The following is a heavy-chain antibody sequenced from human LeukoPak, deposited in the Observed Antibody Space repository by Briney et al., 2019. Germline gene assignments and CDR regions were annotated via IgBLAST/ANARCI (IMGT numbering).Heavy chain of an antibody. J-gene: IGHJ4*02. CDR3: ARVSIAAAYDY. V-gene: IGHV1-46*01. CDR2: INPSGGST. CDR1: GYTFTSYY. D-gene: IGHD6-13*01. Sequence: ASVKVSCKASGYTFTSYYMHWVRQAPGQGLEWMGIINPSGGSTSYAQEFQGRVTMTRDTSTSTVYMELSSLRSEDTAVYYCARVSIAAAYDYWGQGTLVTVSS.